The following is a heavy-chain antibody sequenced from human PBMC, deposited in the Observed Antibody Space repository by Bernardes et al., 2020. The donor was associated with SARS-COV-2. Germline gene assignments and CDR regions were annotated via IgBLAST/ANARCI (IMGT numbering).Heavy chain of an antibody. J-gene: IGHJ6*02. Sequence: GGSLRLSCAASGFTFRSFWMSWVRQAPGKGLEWVANIKHDGSDTNYVDSVKGRFTISRDNAKNSLYLQVNSLRAEDTAVYYCARGPSSYCNNGICNNWPWLFGMEVWGQGTTVTVAS. V-gene: IGHV3-7*05. D-gene: IGHD2-8*01. CDR1: GFTFRSFW. CDR3: ARGPSSYCNNGICNNWPWLFGMEV. CDR2: IKHDGSDT.